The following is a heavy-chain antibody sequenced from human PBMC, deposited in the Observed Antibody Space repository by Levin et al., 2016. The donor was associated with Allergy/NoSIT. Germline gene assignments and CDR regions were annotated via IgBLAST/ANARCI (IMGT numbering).Heavy chain of an antibody. V-gene: IGHV1-18*01. CDR3: ARDSTTYFGVVIRYYGMDV. J-gene: IGHJ6*02. Sequence: WVRQAPGQGLEWMGWISAYNGNTNYAQKLQGRVTMTTDTSTSTAYMELRSLRSDDTAVYYCARDSTTYFGVVIRYYGMDVWGQGTTVTVSS. D-gene: IGHD3-3*01. CDR2: ISAYNGNT.